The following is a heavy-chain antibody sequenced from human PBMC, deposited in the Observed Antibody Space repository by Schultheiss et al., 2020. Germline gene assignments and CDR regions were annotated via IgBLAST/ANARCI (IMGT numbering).Heavy chain of an antibody. CDR2: IIHRGAT. J-gene: IGHJ5*02. Sequence: AETLSLTCAVYGGSFSGYYWSWIRQSPGKGLEWIGEIIHRGATDYNPSFKSRATILVDTSKNQFSLKLSSVTAADTAVYYCARGAGRQQLIKRPRFDPWGQGTLVTVSS. V-gene: IGHV4-34*01. D-gene: IGHD6-13*01. CDR3: ARGAGRQQLIKRPRFDP. CDR1: GGSFSGYY.